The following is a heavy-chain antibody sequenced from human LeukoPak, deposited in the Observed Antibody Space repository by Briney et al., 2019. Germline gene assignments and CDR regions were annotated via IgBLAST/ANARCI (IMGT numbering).Heavy chain of an antibody. V-gene: IGHV4-34*01. CDR1: GGSFRNYY. CDR2: IDHSGST. CDR3: GSPVHYDFWSGYFRPSDAFDI. J-gene: IGHJ3*02. D-gene: IGHD3-3*01. Sequence: PSETLSLTCAVYGGSFRNYYWSWIRQPPGQGLEWIGEIDHSGSTNYNPSLKSRVTISLDTSENQFSLKLTSVTAADTAVYYCGSPVHYDFWSGYFRPSDAFDIWGQGTVVTVSS.